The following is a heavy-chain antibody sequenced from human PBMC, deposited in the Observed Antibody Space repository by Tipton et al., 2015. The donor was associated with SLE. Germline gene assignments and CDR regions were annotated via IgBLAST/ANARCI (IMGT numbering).Heavy chain of an antibody. CDR1: GGSFSGYY. CDR2: INHSGST. Sequence: TLSLTCAVYGGSFSGYYWSWIRQPPGKGLEWIGEINHSGSTNYNPSLKSRVTISVDTSKNQFSLKLSSVTAADTAVYYCACRIAARRSSLTPFDYWGQGTLVTVSS. V-gene: IGHV4-34*01. D-gene: IGHD6-6*01. CDR3: ACRIAARRSSLTPFDY. J-gene: IGHJ4*02.